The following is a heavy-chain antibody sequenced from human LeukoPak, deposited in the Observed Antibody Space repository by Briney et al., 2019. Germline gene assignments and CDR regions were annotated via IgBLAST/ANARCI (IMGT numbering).Heavy chain of an antibody. V-gene: IGHV4-4*02. CDR1: GGSISSSNW. J-gene: IGHJ3*02. Sequence: SETLSLTCAVSGGSISSSNWWSWVRQPPGKGLEWIGEIYHSGSTNYNPSLKSRVTISVDKSKNQFSLKLSSVTAADTAVYYCVRDGRAVAEAFDIWGQGTMVTVSS. CDR2: IYHSGST. CDR3: VRDGRAVAEAFDI. D-gene: IGHD6-19*01.